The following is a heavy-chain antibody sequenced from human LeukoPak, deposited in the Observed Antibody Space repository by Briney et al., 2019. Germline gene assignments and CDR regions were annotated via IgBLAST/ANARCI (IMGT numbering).Heavy chain of an antibody. D-gene: IGHD3-3*01. V-gene: IGHV4-61*09. CDR3: ARGSNYDFWS. Sequence: SPSQTLSLTCTVSGGSISSGSYSWTWIRQAAGKGLEWIGHIYTSGSPNCNPSLKSRVTISVDTSKNQFTLKLSSVTATDSAVYYCARGSNYDFWSWGQGTLVTVSS. CDR1: GGSISSGSYS. J-gene: IGHJ4*02. CDR2: IYTSGSP.